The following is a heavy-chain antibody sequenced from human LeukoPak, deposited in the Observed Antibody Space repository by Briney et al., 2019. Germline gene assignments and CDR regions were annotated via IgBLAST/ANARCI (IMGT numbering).Heavy chain of an antibody. CDR1: GFTFSLYN. J-gene: IGHJ4*02. D-gene: IGHD6-19*01. CDR3: VRDNLENQWLERSY. Sequence: GGSLRLSCEASGFTFSLYNMNWVRQAPGKGLEWVSQISASETSIKYADSVRGRFTISRGNVKNSVYLQMNSLRAEDTAIYYCVRDNLENQWLERSYWGQGTLVTVSS. V-gene: IGHV3-48*03. CDR2: ISASETSI.